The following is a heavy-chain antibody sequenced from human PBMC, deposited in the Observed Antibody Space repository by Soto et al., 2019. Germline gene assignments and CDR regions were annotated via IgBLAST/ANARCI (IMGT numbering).Heavy chain of an antibody. CDR1: GGSIRSSSYY. V-gene: IGHV4-39*01. D-gene: IGHD3-9*01. CDR2: IYYSGST. CDR3: AEGRIYYDILTGYYIGYYGMDV. J-gene: IGHJ6*02. Sequence: SETLSLTCTVSGGSIRSSSYYWGWIRQPPGKGLEWIGSIYYSGSTYYNPSLKSRVTISVDTSKNQFSLKLSSVTAADTAVYYCAEGRIYYDILTGYYIGYYGMDVWGQGTTVTVSS.